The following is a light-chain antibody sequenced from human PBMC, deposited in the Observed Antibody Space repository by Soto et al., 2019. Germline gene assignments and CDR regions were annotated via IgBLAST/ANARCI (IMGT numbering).Light chain of an antibody. CDR2: DAS. J-gene: IGKJ4*01. Sequence: AIPLTHSPSSLSASGGGRSTITFRASQDISRALAWYQPTPGKAPKLLIYDASSLASGVPSRFSGRGAGTDFTLTISSLQPEDFATDYCQEFNNYPLTFGGGTKVDIK. V-gene: IGKV1D-13*01. CDR1: QDISRA. CDR3: QEFNNYPLT.